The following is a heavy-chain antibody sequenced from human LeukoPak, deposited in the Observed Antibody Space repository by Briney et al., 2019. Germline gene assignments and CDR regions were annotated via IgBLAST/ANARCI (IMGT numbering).Heavy chain of an antibody. J-gene: IGHJ4*02. V-gene: IGHV1-46*01. D-gene: IGHD5-18*01. CDR3: ARSHTAMVLVY. CDR1: GYTFTSYY. CDR2: INPSGGST. Sequence: ASVKVSCKASGYTFTSYYMHWVRQAPGQGLEWMGIINPSGGSTSYTQKFQGRVTMTRDTSTSTVYMELSSLRSEDTAVYYCARSHTAMVLVYWGQGTLVTVSS.